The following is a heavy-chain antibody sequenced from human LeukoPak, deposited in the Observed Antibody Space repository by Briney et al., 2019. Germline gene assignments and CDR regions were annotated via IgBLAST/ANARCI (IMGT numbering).Heavy chain of an antibody. V-gene: IGHV4-34*01. CDR2: INHSGST. J-gene: IGHJ4*02. CDR3: ARGGYYYDSSGYPFYY. D-gene: IGHD3-22*01. Sequence: SELLSLTRAVYGGSFGGYYSVEVRQPPGKRKKWMGEINHSGSTNYNPSLKSRVTISVDTSKNQFSLKLSSVTAADTAVYYCARGGYYYDSSGYPFYYWGQGTLVTVSS. CDR1: GGSFGGYY.